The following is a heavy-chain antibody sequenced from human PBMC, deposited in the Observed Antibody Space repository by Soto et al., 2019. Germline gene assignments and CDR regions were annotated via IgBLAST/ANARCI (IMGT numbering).Heavy chain of an antibody. J-gene: IGHJ6*02. CDR2: ISYDGSNK. CDR1: GFTFSSYA. CDR3: ARDRDPSSGWYVYFYYGMDV. V-gene: IGHV3-30-3*01. Sequence: GGSLRLSCAASGFTFSSYAMHWVRQAPGKGLEWVAVISYDGSNKYYADSVKGRFTISRDNSKNTLYLQMNSLRAEDTAVYYCARDRDPSSGWYVYFYYGMDVWGQGTTVTVSS. D-gene: IGHD6-19*01.